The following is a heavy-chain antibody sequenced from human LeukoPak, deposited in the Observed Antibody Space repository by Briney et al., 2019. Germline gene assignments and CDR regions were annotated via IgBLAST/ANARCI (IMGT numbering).Heavy chain of an antibody. CDR2: ISYDGSNK. Sequence: GGSLRLSCAASGFTFSSYGMHWFRQAPGKGLEWVAVISYDGSNKYYADSVKGRFTISRDNSKNTLYLQMNSLRAEDTAVYYCAKSDPKTTVTLTSGDYWGQGTLVTVSS. D-gene: IGHD4-17*01. CDR1: GFTFSSYG. CDR3: AKSDPKTTVTLTSGDY. J-gene: IGHJ4*02. V-gene: IGHV3-30*18.